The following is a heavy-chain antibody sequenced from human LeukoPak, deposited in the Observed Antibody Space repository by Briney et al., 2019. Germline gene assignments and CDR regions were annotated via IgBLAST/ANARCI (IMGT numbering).Heavy chain of an antibody. CDR1: GGSISSYY. CDR2: IYTSGST. CDR3: ARWGYCSGGSCWGFDY. Sequence: PSETLSLTCTVSGGSISSYYWSWIRQPAGKGLEWIGRIYTSGSTNYNPSLKSRVTMSVDASKTQFSLKLSSVTAADTAVYYCARWGYCSGGSCWGFDYWGQGTLVTVSS. V-gene: IGHV4-4*07. D-gene: IGHD2-15*01. J-gene: IGHJ4*02.